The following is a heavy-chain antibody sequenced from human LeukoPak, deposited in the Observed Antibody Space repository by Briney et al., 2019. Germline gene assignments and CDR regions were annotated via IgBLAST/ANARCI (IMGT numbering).Heavy chain of an antibody. CDR3: ARSSVPYYYYNYYMDV. Sequence: SETLSLTYTVSGGSISSYYWSWIRQPAGKGLEWIGRIYTSGSTNYNPSLKSRVTMSVDTSKNQFSLKLSSVTAADTAVYYCARSSVPYYYYNYYMDVWGKGTTVTVSS. CDR2: IYTSGST. J-gene: IGHJ6*03. D-gene: IGHD3-22*01. V-gene: IGHV4-4*07. CDR1: GGSISSYY.